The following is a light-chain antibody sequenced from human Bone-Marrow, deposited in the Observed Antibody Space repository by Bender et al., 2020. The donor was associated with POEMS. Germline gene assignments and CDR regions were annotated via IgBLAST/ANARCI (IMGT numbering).Light chain of an antibody. CDR2: EVT. V-gene: IGLV2-8*01. Sequence: QSALTQPPAASGSPGQSVTISCTGTSNDVVDYNYVSWYQHHPGKVPKLMIFEVTKRPSGVPDRFSGSKSGNTASLTVSGLQADDEADYYCSSYAGSLVVFGGGTKLTVL. CDR1: SNDVVDYNY. J-gene: IGLJ2*01. CDR3: SSYAGSLVV.